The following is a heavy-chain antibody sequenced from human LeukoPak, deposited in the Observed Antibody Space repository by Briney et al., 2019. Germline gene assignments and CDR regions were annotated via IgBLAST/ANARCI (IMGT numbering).Heavy chain of an antibody. CDR1: GGSISSSSYY. CDR3: ARGLTTVTTFNWFDP. CDR2: IYYSGST. D-gene: IGHD4-17*01. V-gene: IGHV4-39*01. Sequence: ETLSLTCTVSGGSISSSSYYWGWIRQPPGKGLEWIGSIYYSGSTYYNPSLKSRVTISVDTSKNQFSLKLSSVTAADTAVYSCARGLTTVTTFNWFDPWGQGTLVAVSS. J-gene: IGHJ5*02.